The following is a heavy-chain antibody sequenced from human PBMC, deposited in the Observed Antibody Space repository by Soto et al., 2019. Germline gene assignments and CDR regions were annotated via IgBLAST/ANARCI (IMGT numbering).Heavy chain of an antibody. Sequence: SETLSLTCTVSGGSISSSSYFWGWIRQPPGKGLEWIGSIYYSGGTYYNPSLKSRVTISVDTSKNQFSLKLSSVTAADTAVYYCASVNIFTGYYLDHWGQGTLVTVSS. CDR1: GGSISSSSYF. V-gene: IGHV4-39*01. D-gene: IGHD3-9*01. CDR3: ASVNIFTGYYLDH. CDR2: IYYSGGT. J-gene: IGHJ4*02.